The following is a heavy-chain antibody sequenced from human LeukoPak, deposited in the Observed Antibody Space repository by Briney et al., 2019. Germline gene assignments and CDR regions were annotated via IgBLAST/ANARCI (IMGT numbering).Heavy chain of an antibody. Sequence: PLETLSLTCTVSGGSISSYYWSWIRQPPGRGLEWIGYIYYSGSTNYNPSLKSRVTISVDTSKNQFSLKLSSVTAADTAVYYCARAPRRSLYYYYGMDVWGQGTTVTVSS. V-gene: IGHV4-59*01. CDR3: ARAPRRSLYYYYGMDV. J-gene: IGHJ6*02. D-gene: IGHD1-14*01. CDR2: IYYSGST. CDR1: GGSISSYY.